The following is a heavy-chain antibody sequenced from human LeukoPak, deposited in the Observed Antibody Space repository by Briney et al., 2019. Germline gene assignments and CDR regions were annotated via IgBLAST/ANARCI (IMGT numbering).Heavy chain of an antibody. CDR1: GGSIGASINSPNW. V-gene: IGHV4-4*02. Sequence: SGTLSLSCAVSGGSIGASINSPNWWSWVRQPPGKGLEWIGEIFHSGSTNYNPSLKSRVTMSVDKSKNQFSLNLTSVTAADTAVYFCARAPRAYCSTTGSCFQDYWGQGTLVTVSS. D-gene: IGHD2-2*01. J-gene: IGHJ4*02. CDR3: ARAPRAYCSTTGSCFQDY. CDR2: IFHSGST.